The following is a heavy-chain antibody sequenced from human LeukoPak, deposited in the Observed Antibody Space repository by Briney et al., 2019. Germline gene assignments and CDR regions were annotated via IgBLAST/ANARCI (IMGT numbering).Heavy chain of an antibody. Sequence: GGSLRLSCAASGFTFSSYGMHWVRQAPGKGLEWVAVMSYDGSKKYYADSVKDRFTISRDNSKNTLYLQMNSLRAEDTAVYYCAKEMEYSYGWGGGYFDFWGQGTLVTVSS. D-gene: IGHD5-18*01. V-gene: IGHV3-30*18. CDR3: AKEMEYSYGWGGGYFDF. CDR2: MSYDGSKK. CDR1: GFTFSSYG. J-gene: IGHJ4*02.